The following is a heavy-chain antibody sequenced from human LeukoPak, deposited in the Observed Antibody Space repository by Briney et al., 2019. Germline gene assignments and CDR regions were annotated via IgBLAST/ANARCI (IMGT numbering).Heavy chain of an antibody. D-gene: IGHD3-22*01. CDR3: ARDRYYYDSSGAGVPDY. CDR1: GFTFSNYW. CDR2: IKPDGNEK. J-gene: IGHJ4*02. Sequence: PGGSLRLSCAASGFTFSNYWMSWVRQAPGKGLEWVANIKPDGNEKYYVDSMKGRFTISRDNAKNSLFLQMNSLRAEDTAVYYCARDRYYYDSSGAGVPDYWRQGTLVTVSS. V-gene: IGHV3-7*04.